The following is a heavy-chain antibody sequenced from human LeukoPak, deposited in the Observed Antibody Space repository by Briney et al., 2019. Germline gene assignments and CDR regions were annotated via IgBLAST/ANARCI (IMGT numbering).Heavy chain of an antibody. Sequence: GGSLRLSCAASGFTFSNYWMSWVRQAPGKGLEWVANMNKDESEKNYVDSVKGRFIISRDNAKNSVYLQMNNLRAEDTAVYYCARDSSPGYYDYVWGTYPRYWGQGTLVTVSS. CDR2: MNKDESEK. CDR1: GFTFSNYW. D-gene: IGHD3-16*02. J-gene: IGHJ4*02. V-gene: IGHV3-7*05. CDR3: ARDSSPGYYDYVWGTYPRY.